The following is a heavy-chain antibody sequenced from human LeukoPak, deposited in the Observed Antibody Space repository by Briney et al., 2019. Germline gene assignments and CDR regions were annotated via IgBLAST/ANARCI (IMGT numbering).Heavy chain of an antibody. J-gene: IGHJ4*02. CDR1: GFTFSRYW. V-gene: IGHV3-66*01. Sequence: GGSLRLSCVASGFTFSRYWMHWVRQAPGKGLEWVSLIYSGGSTYYADSVKGRFTISRDNSKNTLYLQMNSLRAEDTAVYYCAKDLNVGSYLLGFDYWGQGTLVTVSS. CDR3: AKDLNVGSYLLGFDY. CDR2: IYSGGST. D-gene: IGHD1-26*01.